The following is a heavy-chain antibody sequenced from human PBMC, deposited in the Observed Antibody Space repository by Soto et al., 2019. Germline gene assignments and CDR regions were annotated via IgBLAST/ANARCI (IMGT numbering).Heavy chain of an antibody. CDR3: ARDPGADTTPLDY. V-gene: IGHV3-33*01. Sequence: QVQLVESGGGVVQPGRSLRISCAASGFTFNTYGMHWVRQAPGKGLEWVALIWSHGRNKYYADSVKGRFTISRDNSKNTLYLQMTSLRAEDTAVYYCARDPGADTTPLDYWGQGTLVTVSS. J-gene: IGHJ4*02. CDR1: GFTFNTYG. D-gene: IGHD1-26*01. CDR2: IWSHGRNK.